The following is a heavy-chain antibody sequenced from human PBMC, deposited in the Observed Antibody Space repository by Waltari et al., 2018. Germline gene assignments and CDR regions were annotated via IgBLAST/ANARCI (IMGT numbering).Heavy chain of an antibody. CDR3: ARAKSGYSPIIHYYGMDV. D-gene: IGHD6-13*01. J-gene: IGHJ6*02. CDR2: IYPSGST. V-gene: IGHV4-4*02. Sequence: QVQLQDSGAGLVQPSGTLPFTCAVSDASISIHHWWIGVRQPPGKGLKWIGEIYPSGSTNYNPSLKSRVTISVDKSKNQFSLKLSSVAAADTAVYYCARAKSGYSPIIHYYGMDVWGQGTTVTVSS. CDR1: DASISIHHW.